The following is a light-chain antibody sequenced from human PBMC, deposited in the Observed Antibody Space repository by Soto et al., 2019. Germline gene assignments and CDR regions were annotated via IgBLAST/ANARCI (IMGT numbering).Light chain of an antibody. V-gene: IGLV3-25*02. CDR3: QSADSSGTYYV. CDR1: ALPKQY. Sequence: SYELPQPPSVSVSPGQTARITCPGDALPKQYVYWYQQKPGQAPVLVIYKDSERPSGIPERFSGSRSGTTVTLTISGVQTEDEADYYCQSADSSGTYYVFGTGTKV. CDR2: KDS. J-gene: IGLJ1*01.